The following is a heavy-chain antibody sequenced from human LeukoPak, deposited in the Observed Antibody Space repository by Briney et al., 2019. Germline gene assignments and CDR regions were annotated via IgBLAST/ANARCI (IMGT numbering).Heavy chain of an antibody. CDR3: AREQQLDNDYYYYGMDV. V-gene: IGHV1-18*01. D-gene: IGHD6-13*01. CDR2: ISAYNGNT. Sequence: ASVKVSCKASGGTFSSYAISWVRQAPGQGLEWMGWISAYNGNTNYAQKLQGRVTMTTDTSTSTAYMELRSLRSDDTAVYYCAREQQLDNDYYYYGMDVWGQGTTVTVSS. CDR1: GGTFSSYA. J-gene: IGHJ6*02.